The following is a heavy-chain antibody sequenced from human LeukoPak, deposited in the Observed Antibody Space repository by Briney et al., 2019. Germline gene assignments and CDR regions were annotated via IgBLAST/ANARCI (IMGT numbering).Heavy chain of an antibody. D-gene: IGHD3-10*01. CDR1: GFSLSTTGVG. Sequence: SGPTLVNPTQTLTLSCTFSGFSLSTTGVGVGWIRQPPGKALEWLAVTYWNNDKSYSPSLKSRLTITKDTSKNQVALIMTNMDPVDTATYYCAHKGRGSGSYTMWGQGTLVTVSS. CDR3: AHKGRGSGSYTM. V-gene: IGHV2-5*01. J-gene: IGHJ4*02. CDR2: TYWNNDK.